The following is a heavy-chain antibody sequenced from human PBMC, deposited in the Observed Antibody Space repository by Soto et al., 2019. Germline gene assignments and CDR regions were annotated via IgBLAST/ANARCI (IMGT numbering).Heavy chain of an antibody. Sequence: SGGGLVLPGGSLRLSCAASGFTFSSYWMSWVRQTPGKGLEWVGNINPDGSEKYYVDSVRGRFTISRDNAANSLYLQMNSLRAEDTAVYYCARTMTARTDDYWGQGTLVTVSS. CDR3: ARTMTARTDDY. V-gene: IGHV3-7*01. D-gene: IGHD3-22*01. CDR1: GFTFSSYW. CDR2: INPDGSEK. J-gene: IGHJ4*02.